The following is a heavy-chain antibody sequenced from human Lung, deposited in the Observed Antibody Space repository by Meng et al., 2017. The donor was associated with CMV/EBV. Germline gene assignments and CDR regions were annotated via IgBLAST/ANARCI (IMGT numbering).Heavy chain of an antibody. CDR1: GGSVSSNSFY. D-gene: IGHD1-1*01. Sequence: SETLSLXCTVSGGSVSSNSFYWNWIRQTPGKGLEWIGEIHHSGSTNYSPSLRSRVTISVDTSKNQFSLRLSSVTAADTAVYYCARGSGKFVPSLSKKPSYFDYWGQGKXVNGYS. J-gene: IGHJ4*02. CDR2: IHHSGST. CDR3: ARGSGKFVPSLSKKPSYFDY. V-gene: IGHV4-39*07.